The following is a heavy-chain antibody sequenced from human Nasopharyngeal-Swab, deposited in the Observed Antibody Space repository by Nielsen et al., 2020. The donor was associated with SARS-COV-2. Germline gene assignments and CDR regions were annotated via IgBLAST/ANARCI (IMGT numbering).Heavy chain of an antibody. CDR2: IYPGDSDT. V-gene: IGHV5-51*01. J-gene: IGHJ3*02. CDR3: ARTAIEGGYYRGDAFDI. CDR1: GYIFSNYW. D-gene: IGHD3-22*01. Sequence: GESLKISCKGSGYIFSNYWIGWVRQMPGKGLEWVGIIYPGDSDTRYSPSFQGQVTISADKSISTTYLQWSSLKASDTAMYYCARTAIEGGYYRGDAFDIWGQGTMVTVSS.